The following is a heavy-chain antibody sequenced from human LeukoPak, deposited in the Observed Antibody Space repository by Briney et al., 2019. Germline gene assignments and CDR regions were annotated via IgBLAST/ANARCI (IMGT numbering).Heavy chain of an antibody. J-gene: IGHJ6*03. CDR1: GGTFSSYA. V-gene: IGHV1-69*13. D-gene: IGHD5-24*01. Sequence: ASVKVSCKASGGTFSSYAISWVRQAPGQGLEWMGGIIPIFGTANYAQKFQGRVTITADESTSTAYMELSSLRSEDTAVYYCAGASLRDGYNYRGGYYYYYMDVWGKGTTVTISS. CDR2: IIPIFGTA. CDR3: AGASLRDGYNYRGGYYYYYMDV.